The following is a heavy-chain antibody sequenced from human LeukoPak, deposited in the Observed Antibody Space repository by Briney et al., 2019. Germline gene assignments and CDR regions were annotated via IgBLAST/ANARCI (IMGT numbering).Heavy chain of an antibody. CDR2: IRSRAYGGTT. V-gene: IGHV3-49*04. D-gene: IGHD3-22*01. CDR3: TSARNPYYYDSSQEPPDAFDI. J-gene: IGHJ3*02. CDR1: GFTFGDYA. Sequence: GGSLRLSCTASGFTFGDYAMSWVRQAPGKGLEWVGFIRSRAYGGTTEYAASVKGRFTISRDDSKSIAYLQMNSLKTEDTAVYYCTSARNPYYYDSSQEPPDAFDIWGQGTMVTVSS.